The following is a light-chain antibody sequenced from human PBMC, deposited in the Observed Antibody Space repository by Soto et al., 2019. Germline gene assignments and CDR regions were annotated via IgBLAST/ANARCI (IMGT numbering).Light chain of an antibody. CDR3: QQYNNWPWT. J-gene: IGKJ1*01. V-gene: IGKV3-15*01. CDR1: QTVSSN. CDR2: GAS. Sequence: IVMTQSPATVSVSPGERVTLSCRASQTVSSNLAWYQQKPGQAPRLLIYGASTRATGIPARFGGSGSGTEFTLTISSLQSEDFAVYYCQQYNNWPWTFGQGTKVDIK.